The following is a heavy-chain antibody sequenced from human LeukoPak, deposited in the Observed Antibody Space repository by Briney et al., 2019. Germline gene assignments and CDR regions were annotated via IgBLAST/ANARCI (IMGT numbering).Heavy chain of an antibody. J-gene: IGHJ4*02. V-gene: IGHV3-30*18. CDR1: GFTLSSYE. Sequence: PGGSLRLSCMVSGFTLSSYEMSWIRQAPGKGLEWVAVISYDGSNKYYADSVKGRFTISRDNSKNTLYLQMNSLRAEDTAVYYCAKDQSIWGLRLGELCCWGQGTLVTVSS. D-gene: IGHD3-16*01. CDR2: ISYDGSNK. CDR3: AKDQSIWGLRLGELCC.